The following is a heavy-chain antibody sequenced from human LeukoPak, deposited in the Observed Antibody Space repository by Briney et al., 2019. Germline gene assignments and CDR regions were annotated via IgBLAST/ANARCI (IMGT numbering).Heavy chain of an antibody. CDR2: INPNSGCT. D-gene: IGHD2/OR15-2a*01. CDR3: ARSGSFYGDFDY. J-gene: IGHJ4*02. V-gene: IGHV1-2*02. Sequence: GASVKVSCKASGFTFTGYYMHWVRQAPGQGLEWMGWINPNSGCTNYAQKFQGRVTMTRDTSISTAYMELSRLRSDDTAVYYCARSGSFYGDFDYWGQGTLVTVSS. CDR1: GFTFTGYY.